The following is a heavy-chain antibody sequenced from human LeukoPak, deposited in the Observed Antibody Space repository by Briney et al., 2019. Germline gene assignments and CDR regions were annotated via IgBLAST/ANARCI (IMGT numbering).Heavy chain of an antibody. CDR2: IEQDGSDK. D-gene: IGHD2-8*02. CDR3: VRDPGGLDY. Sequence: VGTLTLSCAASGFTFSSYWRIWVRKAPGKGLEWVANIEQDGSDKYYVDSVKGRFTISIDNAKNSLYLEMNSLRTEDTAVYYCVRDPGGLDYWGQGTLVTVSS. V-gene: IGHV3-7*01. CDR1: GFTFSSYW. J-gene: IGHJ4*02.